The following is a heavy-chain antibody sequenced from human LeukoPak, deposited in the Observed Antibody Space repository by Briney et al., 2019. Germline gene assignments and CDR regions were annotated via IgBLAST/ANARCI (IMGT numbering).Heavy chain of an antibody. D-gene: IGHD2-21*02. CDR3: ARGRPYCGGDCYLGY. J-gene: IGHJ4*02. CDR1: GFTLSSNY. CDR2: IYSGGST. V-gene: IGHV3-66*02. Sequence: CSLRLSCAPSGFTLSSNYMSRVRQAPGKGLEWASVIYSGGSTYYADSVKGRFTISRDNSKNTLYLQMNSLRAEDTAVYYCARGRPYCGGDCYLGYRGQGTLVTVSS.